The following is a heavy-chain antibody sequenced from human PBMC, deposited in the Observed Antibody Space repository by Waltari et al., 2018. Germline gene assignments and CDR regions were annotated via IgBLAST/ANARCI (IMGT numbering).Heavy chain of an antibody. D-gene: IGHD5-12*01. Sequence: EVLLVESGGGLVQTGGSLRISCAGSRFTFSNYWMNWVRQAPGKGLEWVANINQDGSEEYYVDSVKGRFTISRDNAKNSLYLEMKTLRAEDTAIYYCARTGARWLQFAAFDIWGQGTMVTVSS. CDR1: RFTFSNYW. V-gene: IGHV3-7*01. J-gene: IGHJ3*02. CDR3: ARTGARWLQFAAFDI. CDR2: INQDGSEE.